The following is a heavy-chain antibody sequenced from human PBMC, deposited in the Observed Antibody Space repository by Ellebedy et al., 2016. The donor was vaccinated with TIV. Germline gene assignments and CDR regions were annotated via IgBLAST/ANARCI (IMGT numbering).Heavy chain of an antibody. CDR3: ARKGYHGSGNPFGMDV. V-gene: IGHV3-30*03. Sequence: GESLKISCAASGFPFRSYGMHWVRQAPGKGLEWAAVISYDGNSRYYADSVKGRFTISRDYSNNMMYLQMNGLRGEDTAVYYCARKGYHGSGNPFGMDVWGQGTTVTVSS. CDR2: ISYDGNSR. J-gene: IGHJ6*02. CDR1: GFPFRSYG. D-gene: IGHD3-10*01.